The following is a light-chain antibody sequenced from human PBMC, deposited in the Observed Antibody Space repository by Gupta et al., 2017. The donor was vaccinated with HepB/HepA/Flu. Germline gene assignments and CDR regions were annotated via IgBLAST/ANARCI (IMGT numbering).Light chain of an antibody. V-gene: IGLV3-21*04. J-gene: IGLJ2*01. CDR3: PIWDTNSHHLV. CDR2: DNS. Sequence: SYVLTQPPSVSVAPGETARITCGGNNIGSERVHWYQRKPGQSPVLVIYDNSDRPSGITERVSGYNAGSTATPNISSVAAGDEADYYCPIWDTNSHHLVFGGGTKLTVL. CDR1: NIGSER.